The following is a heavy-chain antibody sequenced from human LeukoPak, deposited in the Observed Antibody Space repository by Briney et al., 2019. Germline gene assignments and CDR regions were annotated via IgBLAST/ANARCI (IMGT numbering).Heavy chain of an antibody. V-gene: IGHV4-59*08. D-gene: IGHD4-17*01. CDR2: IYYSGST. CDR3: ARPQDYGDGAFDI. CDR1: GGSISSYY. Sequence: SETLSLTCTVSGGSISSYYWSWIRQPPGKGLEWIGYIYYSGSTDYNPSLKSRVTISVDTSKNQFSLKLSSVTAADTAVYYCARPQDYGDGAFDIWGQGTMVTVSS. J-gene: IGHJ3*02.